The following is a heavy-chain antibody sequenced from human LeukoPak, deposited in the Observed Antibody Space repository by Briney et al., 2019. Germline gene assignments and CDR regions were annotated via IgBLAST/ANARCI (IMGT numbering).Heavy chain of an antibody. J-gene: IGHJ4*02. D-gene: IGHD3-22*01. CDR2: VSGSGGST. Sequence: GGSLRLSCAASGSTFSTYGMSWVRQAPGKGLDWVSAVSGSGGSTHYADSVTGRFTISRDNSKNTLYLQMNSLRAEDTAVYYCAKDRYFDNSGDHYESEYWGQGTLVTVSS. CDR3: AKDRYFDNSGDHYESEY. V-gene: IGHV3-23*01. CDR1: GSTFSTYG.